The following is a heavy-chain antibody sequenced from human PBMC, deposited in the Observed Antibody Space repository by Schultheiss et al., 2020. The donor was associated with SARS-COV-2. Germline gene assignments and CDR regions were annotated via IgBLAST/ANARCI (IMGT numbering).Heavy chain of an antibody. V-gene: IGHV3-15*01. CDR2: IKSKTDGGTT. CDR1: GFTFSSYA. CDR3: ARGGPYSSSWYEKYGMDV. Sequence: GGSLRLSCAASGFTFSSYAMSWVRQAPGKGLEWVGRIKSKTDGGTTDYAAPVKGRFTISRDDSKNTLYLQMNSLKTEDTAVYYCARGGPYSSSWYEKYGMDVWGQGTTVTVSS. J-gene: IGHJ6*02. D-gene: IGHD6-13*01.